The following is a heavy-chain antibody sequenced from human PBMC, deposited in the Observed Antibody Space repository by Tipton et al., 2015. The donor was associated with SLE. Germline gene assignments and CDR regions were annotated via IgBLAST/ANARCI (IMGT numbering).Heavy chain of an antibody. CDR2: IPYDGSRK. V-gene: IGHV3-30*02. J-gene: IGHJ6*02. CDR1: GFTFSSYG. CDR3: AKDEEDYSNYAFGMDV. D-gene: IGHD4-11*01. Sequence: GSLRLSCAASGFTFSSYGIHWVRQAPGKGLEWVAFIPYDGSRKYYADSVKGRFTISRDNSKNTLYLQMNSLRPEDTAVYYCAKDEEDYSNYAFGMDVWGQGTTVTVSS.